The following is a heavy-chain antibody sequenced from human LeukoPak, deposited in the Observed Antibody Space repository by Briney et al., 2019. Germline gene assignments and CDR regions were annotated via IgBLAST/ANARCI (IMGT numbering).Heavy chain of an antibody. V-gene: IGHV3-23*01. CDR3: ARMPDSGSYYDTVPPPY. Sequence: PGGSLSLSCAASGFTFSSYAMSWVRQAPGKGLEWVSAIIGSGGSTYYADSVKGRFTISRDNAKNSLYLQMNSLRAEDTAVYYCARMPDSGSYYDTVPPPYWGQGTLVTVSS. CDR2: IIGSGGST. J-gene: IGHJ4*02. CDR1: GFTFSSYA. D-gene: IGHD1-26*01.